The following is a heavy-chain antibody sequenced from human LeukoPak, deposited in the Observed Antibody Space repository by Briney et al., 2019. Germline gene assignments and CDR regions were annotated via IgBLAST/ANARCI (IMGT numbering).Heavy chain of an antibody. CDR3: ANGAAAGGFDY. Sequence: PGGSLRLSCTVSGFTVSSNSMSWVRQAPGKGLEWVSFIYSDNTHYSDSVKGRFTISRDNSKNTLYLQMNSLRAEDTAVYYCANGAAAGGFDYWGQGTLVTVSS. J-gene: IGHJ4*02. CDR2: IYSDNT. V-gene: IGHV3-66*03. CDR1: GFTVSSNS. D-gene: IGHD6-13*01.